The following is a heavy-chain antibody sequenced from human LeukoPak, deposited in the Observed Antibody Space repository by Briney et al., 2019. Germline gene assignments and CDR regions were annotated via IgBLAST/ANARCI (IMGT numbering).Heavy chain of an antibody. CDR2: INHSGST. J-gene: IGHJ6*03. Sequence: SETLSLTCAVYGGSFSGYYWSWIRQPPGKGLEWIGEINHSGSTNYNPTLKSRVTISVDTFKNQFSLKLSSVTAADTAVYYCARHRIAARRGRYYYMDVWGKGTTVTVSS. CDR3: ARHRIAARRGRYYYMDV. D-gene: IGHD6-6*01. CDR1: GGSFSGYY. V-gene: IGHV4-34*01.